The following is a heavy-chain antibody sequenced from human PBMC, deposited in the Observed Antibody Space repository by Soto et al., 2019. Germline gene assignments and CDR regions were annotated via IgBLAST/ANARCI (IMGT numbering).Heavy chain of an antibody. Sequence: EVQLVESGGGLVHPGGSLRLSCAASGFTFSSYDMHWVRQATGKGLEWVSAIGTAGDTYYPDSVKGRFTISRENAKNSLYLQMNSLRAEDTAVYYCARVGGSAPYVVEAPTVMYYYYDMDVWGQGTTVTVSS. V-gene: IGHV3-13*01. CDR2: IGTAGDT. CDR3: ARVGGSAPYVVEAPTVMYYYYDMDV. CDR1: GFTFSSYD. J-gene: IGHJ6*02. D-gene: IGHD2-2*01.